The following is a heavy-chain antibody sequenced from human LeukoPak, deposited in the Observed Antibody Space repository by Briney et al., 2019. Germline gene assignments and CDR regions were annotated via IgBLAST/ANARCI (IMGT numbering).Heavy chain of an antibody. CDR2: ISSSGSFI. D-gene: IGHD5-12*01. CDR3: ATSVKRGSSAY. CDR1: GFTFSSYE. J-gene: IGHJ4*02. Sequence: GGTLTLTCAASGFTFSSYEMNWVRQAPGKGLEWISCISSSGSFIYYADSVKGRFTISRDNAKNSLYQQMTSLRAEDTAVYYYATSVKRGSSAYWGQGTLVTVSS. V-gene: IGHV3-48*03.